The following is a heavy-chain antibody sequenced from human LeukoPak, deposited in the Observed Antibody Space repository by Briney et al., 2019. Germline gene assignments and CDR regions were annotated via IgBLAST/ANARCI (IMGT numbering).Heavy chain of an antibody. CDR1: GFTFSSYA. CDR2: ISGSGGST. D-gene: IGHD1-26*01. Sequence: GGSLRLSCAASGFTFSSYAMSWVRQAPGKGLEWVSAISGSGGSTYYADSVKGRFTISRDNSKNTLYLQMNSLRAEDTAVYYCARVGGSYYYFDYWGQGTLVTVSS. J-gene: IGHJ4*02. V-gene: IGHV3-23*01. CDR3: ARVGGSYYYFDY.